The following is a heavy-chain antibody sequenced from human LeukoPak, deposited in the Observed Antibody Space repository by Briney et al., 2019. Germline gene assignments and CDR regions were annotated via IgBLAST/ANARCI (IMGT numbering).Heavy chain of an antibody. D-gene: IGHD2-2*01. CDR1: GGSISSYY. CDR3: ARPHCSSTSCYPNPPFDY. V-gene: IGHV4-59*08. Sequence: SETLSLTCTVSGGSISSYYWSWIRQPPGKGLEWIGYIYYSGSTNYNPSLKSRVTISVDTSKNQFSLKLSSVTAADTAVYYCARPHCSSTSCYPNPPFDYWGQETLVTVSS. J-gene: IGHJ4*02. CDR2: IYYSGST.